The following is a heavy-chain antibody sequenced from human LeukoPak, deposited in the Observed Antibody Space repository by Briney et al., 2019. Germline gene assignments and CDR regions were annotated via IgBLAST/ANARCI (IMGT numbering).Heavy chain of an antibody. V-gene: IGHV3-23*01. CDR3: AIWLRNGWPYFDY. Sequence: GGSLRLSCAVSGDTFSSDAFSWVRQAPGKGLEWVSAITSVDDSTYYADSVKGRFTISRDYSKNTVHLQMNSLRAEDTALYYCAIWLRNGWPYFDYWGQGTLVTVSS. CDR2: ITSVDDST. J-gene: IGHJ4*02. CDR1: GDTFSSDA. D-gene: IGHD5-18*01.